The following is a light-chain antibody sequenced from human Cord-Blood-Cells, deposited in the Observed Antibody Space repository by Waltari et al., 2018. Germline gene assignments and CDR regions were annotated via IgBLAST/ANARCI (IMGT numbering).Light chain of an antibody. CDR1: KGISSY. V-gene: IGKV1-9*01. CDR2: AAS. J-gene: IGKJ5*01. Sequence: IQLTQSPSSLPPSVGDKFTITSRASKGISSYLAWYQQKPGKAPNYLFYAASTLQSGVPPRFSDSGSGTDLSLTISSLQPEDFASYYCQQLNSYQITFGQGTRLEIK. CDR3: QQLNSYQIT.